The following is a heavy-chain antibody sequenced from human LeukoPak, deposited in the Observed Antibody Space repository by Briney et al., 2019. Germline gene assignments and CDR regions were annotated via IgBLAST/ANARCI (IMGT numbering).Heavy chain of an antibody. CDR3: ARGGPDAFDI. CDR1: GFTFSSYR. Sequence: PGGSLRLSCAASGFTFSSYRMSWVRQAPGKGLEWVANIKQDGSEKYYVDSVKGRFTISRDNAKNSLYLQMNSLRAEDTAVYYCARGGPDAFDIWGQGTMVTVSS. CDR2: IKQDGSEK. V-gene: IGHV3-7*01. J-gene: IGHJ3*02.